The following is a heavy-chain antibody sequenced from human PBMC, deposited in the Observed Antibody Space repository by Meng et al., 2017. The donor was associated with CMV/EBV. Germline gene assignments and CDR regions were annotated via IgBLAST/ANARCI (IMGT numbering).Heavy chain of an antibody. V-gene: IGHV3-21*01. CDR3: ARRYCSSTSCPPYYGMDV. Sequence: GGSLRLSCAASGFTFSSYSMNWVRQAPGKGLEWVSSISSSSSYIYYADSVKGRFTISRDNAKNSLYLQMNSLRAEDTAVYYCARRYCSSTSCPPYYGMDVWGQGTTVTAP. CDR1: GFTFSSYS. J-gene: IGHJ6*02. D-gene: IGHD2-2*01. CDR2: ISSSSSYI.